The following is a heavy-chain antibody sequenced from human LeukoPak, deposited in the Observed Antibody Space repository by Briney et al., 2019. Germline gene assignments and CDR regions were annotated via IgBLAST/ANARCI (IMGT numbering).Heavy chain of an antibody. Sequence: GRSLRLSCAASGFTFSSYAMSWVRQAPGKGLEWVSAISGSGGSTYYADSVKGRFTTFRDNSKNTLYLQMNSLRAEDTAVYYCAKDRYYDSSGYRYYFDYWGQGTLVTVSS. CDR1: GFTFSSYA. CDR3: AKDRYYDSSGYRYYFDY. CDR2: ISGSGGST. D-gene: IGHD3-22*01. V-gene: IGHV3-23*01. J-gene: IGHJ4*02.